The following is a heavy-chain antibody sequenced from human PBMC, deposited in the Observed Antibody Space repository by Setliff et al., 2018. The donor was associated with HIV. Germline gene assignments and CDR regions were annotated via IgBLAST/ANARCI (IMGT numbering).Heavy chain of an antibody. CDR1: GGSIRGGDYY. V-gene: IGHV4-30-4*01. J-gene: IGHJ3*02. D-gene: IGHD2-21*01. CDR2: KYYSGST. Sequence: SETLSLTCTVSGGSIRGGDYYWTWLRQPPGKGLEWIGYKYYSGSTFYNSSLWSRLTISLDTSKNQFSLQLNSVTAADTAVYYCARGVWPRTFDIWGQGTMVTVSS. CDR3: ARGVWPRTFDI.